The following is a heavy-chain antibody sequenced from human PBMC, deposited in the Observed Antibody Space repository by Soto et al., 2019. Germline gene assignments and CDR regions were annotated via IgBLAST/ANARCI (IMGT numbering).Heavy chain of an antibody. CDR1: GFTFSSYA. V-gene: IGHV3-23*01. Sequence: PGGSLRLSCAASGFTFSSYAMSWVRQAPGKGLEWVSAISGSGGSTYYADSVKGRFTISRDNSKNTLYLQMNSLRAEDTAVYYCAKDLHYDFWSGYPNPLYYYGMDVWGQGTTVTVSS. CDR2: ISGSGGST. D-gene: IGHD3-3*01. CDR3: AKDLHYDFWSGYPNPLYYYGMDV. J-gene: IGHJ6*02.